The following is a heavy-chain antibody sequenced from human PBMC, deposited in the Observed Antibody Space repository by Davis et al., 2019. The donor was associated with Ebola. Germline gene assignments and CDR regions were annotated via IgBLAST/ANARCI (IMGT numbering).Heavy chain of an antibody. CDR1: GYTFTGYD. V-gene: IGHV1-2*06. Sequence: ASVKVSCKASGYTFTGYDMYWVRQAPGQGLEWMGRINPNSGGTNYAQKFQGRVTLTRDTSISTAYMELSRLTSDDTAVYYCARAGYCTSTSCLPYYYYYYGMDVWGKGTTVTVSS. CDR2: INPNSGGT. D-gene: IGHD2-2*01. J-gene: IGHJ6*04. CDR3: ARAGYCTSTSCLPYYYYYYGMDV.